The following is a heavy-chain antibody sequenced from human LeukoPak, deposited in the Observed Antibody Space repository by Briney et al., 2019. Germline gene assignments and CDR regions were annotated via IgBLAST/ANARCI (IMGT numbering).Heavy chain of an antibody. J-gene: IGHJ5*02. D-gene: IGHD3-10*01. CDR3: ARVSLWFGELSGSCWFDP. Sequence: GASVKVSCKASGYTFTSYGISWVRQAPGQGLEWMGWISAYNGNTTYAQKLQGRVTMTTDTSTSAAYMELRSLRSDDTAVYYCARVSLWFGELSGSCWFDPWGQGTLVTVSS. CDR2: ISAYNGNT. V-gene: IGHV1-18*01. CDR1: GYTFTSYG.